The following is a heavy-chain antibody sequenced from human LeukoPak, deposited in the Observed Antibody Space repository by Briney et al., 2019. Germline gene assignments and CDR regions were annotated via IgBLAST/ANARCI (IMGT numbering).Heavy chain of an antibody. D-gene: IGHD3-22*01. CDR3: ARNLYYYDSSGYYYY. Sequence: GRSLRLSCAASGFTFSNYAMHWVRQAPGKGLEWVAVISYDGSNEYYVDSVRGRFTISRVNSKNTVYLQMNSLRAEDTAVYYCARNLYYYDSSGYYYYWGQGTLVTVSS. CDR2: ISYDGSNE. V-gene: IGHV3-30-3*01. CDR1: GFTFSNYA. J-gene: IGHJ4*02.